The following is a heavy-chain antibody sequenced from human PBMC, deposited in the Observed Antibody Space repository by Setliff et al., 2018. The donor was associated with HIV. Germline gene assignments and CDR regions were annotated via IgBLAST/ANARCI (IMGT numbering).Heavy chain of an antibody. V-gene: IGHV4-28*05. CDR2: IYYSGSI. J-gene: IGHJ3*01. Sequence: PWETLSLTCAVSGYSISSNNVWGWLLQPRGKGLEWIGYIYYSGSINYNPYLKSRVTMAVDTSKNQFHLRLRSVTAVDTAVYYCASSSIVQVPAAPDAPFDVWGQGTMVTVSS. CDR3: ASSSIVQVPAAPDAPFDV. D-gene: IGHD2-2*01. CDR1: GYSISSNNV.